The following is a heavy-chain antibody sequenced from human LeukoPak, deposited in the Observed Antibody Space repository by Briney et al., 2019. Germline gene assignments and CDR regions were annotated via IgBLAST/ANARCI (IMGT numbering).Heavy chain of an antibody. CDR1: GGSISSYY. CDR2: IYTSGST. D-gene: IGHD3-3*01. CDR3: ARDVIDFWSGHTDYHFDY. Sequence: SETLSLTCTVSGGSISSYYWSWIRQPAGKGLEWIGRIYTSGSTNYNPSLKSRVTMSVDTSKNQFSLKLSSVTAADTAVYYCARDVIDFWSGHTDYHFDYWGQGTLVAVSS. J-gene: IGHJ4*02. V-gene: IGHV4-4*07.